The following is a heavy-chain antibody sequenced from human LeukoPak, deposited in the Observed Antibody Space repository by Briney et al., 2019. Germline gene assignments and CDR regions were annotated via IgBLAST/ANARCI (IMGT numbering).Heavy chain of an antibody. V-gene: IGHV3-48*01. Sequence: GGSLRLSCAASGFTFSSYGMNWVRQAPGKGLDWVSYISSSSGTIYYADSVKGRFTISRDNAKNSLYLQMNSLRAEDTAVYYCARDPDFWGQGILVTVSS. J-gene: IGHJ4*02. CDR3: ARDPDF. CDR2: ISSSSGTI. CDR1: GFTFSSYG.